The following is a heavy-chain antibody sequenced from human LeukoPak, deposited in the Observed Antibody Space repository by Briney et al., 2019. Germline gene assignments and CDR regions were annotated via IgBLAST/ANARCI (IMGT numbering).Heavy chain of an antibody. D-gene: IGHD6-6*01. Sequence: GASVKVSCKASGYTFTGYYIHWVRQAPGQRLEWMGWIHPYSGDTNYAQNFQGRVTMTRDTSISTAYMELSSLKSDDTAVYYCARDRNSGSSLDIWGQGTMLTVSS. CDR3: ARDRNSGSSLDI. CDR2: IHPYSGDT. V-gene: IGHV1-2*02. J-gene: IGHJ3*02. CDR1: GYTFTGYY.